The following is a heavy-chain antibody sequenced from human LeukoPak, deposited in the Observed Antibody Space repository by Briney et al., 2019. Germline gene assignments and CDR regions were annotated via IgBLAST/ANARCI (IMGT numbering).Heavy chain of an antibody. J-gene: IGHJ5*02. CDR1: GGSFSGYY. D-gene: IGHD6-19*01. CDR2: INHSGST. CDR3: ARGRGSGWYLYNWFDP. V-gene: IGHV4-34*01. Sequence: SETLSLTCAVYGGSFSGYYWSWIRQPPGKGLEWIGEINHSGSTNYNPSLKSRATISVDTSKNQFSLKLSSVTAADTAVYYCARGRGSGWYLYNWFDPWGQGTLVTVSS.